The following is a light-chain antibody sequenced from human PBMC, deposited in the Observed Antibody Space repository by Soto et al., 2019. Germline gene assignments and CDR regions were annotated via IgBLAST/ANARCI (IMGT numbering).Light chain of an antibody. J-gene: IGKJ5*01. CDR1: QSVSSY. Sequence: EIVWTQSPGTLSLSPGERATLSCSASQSVSSYLAWYQQKPVQAPRLLXYDPSNRATGVPARFSGSGSGTDFTLTISSLEHEDSAVYYCQQRNVWPPVTFGQGTRLEIK. V-gene: IGKV3-11*01. CDR2: DPS. CDR3: QQRNVWPPVT.